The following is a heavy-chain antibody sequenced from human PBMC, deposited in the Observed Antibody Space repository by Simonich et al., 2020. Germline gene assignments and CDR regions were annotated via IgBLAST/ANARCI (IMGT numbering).Heavy chain of an antibody. CDR2: IYYSGGT. J-gene: IGHJ4*02. D-gene: IGHD6-6*01. V-gene: IGHV4-39*01. CDR3: ARWAYSSSYFDY. CDR1: VGSISSSSYY. Sequence: QLQLQESGPGLVKPSETLSLTCTVSVGSISSSSYYWGWIRRPPGKGMEGIGSIYYSGGTYYNPSLKSRVTKSVDTSKNQFSLRLSSVTAADTAVYYCARWAYSSSYFDYWGQGTLVTVSS.